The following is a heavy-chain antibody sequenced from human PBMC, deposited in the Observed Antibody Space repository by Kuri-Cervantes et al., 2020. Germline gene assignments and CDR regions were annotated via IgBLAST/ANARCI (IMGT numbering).Heavy chain of an antibody. CDR2: INAGNGNT. D-gene: IGHD5-24*01. CDR1: GYTFTNYA. J-gene: IGHJ4*02. Sequence: ASVKVSCKASGYTFTNYAMHWVRQAPGQRLEWMGWINAGNGNTKCSQKFQGRVTITRDTSASTAYMELSSLRSEDTAVYYCARCRDGYNYRPNTFVDYWGQGTLVTVSS. CDR3: ARCRDGYNYRPNTFVDY. V-gene: IGHV1-3*01.